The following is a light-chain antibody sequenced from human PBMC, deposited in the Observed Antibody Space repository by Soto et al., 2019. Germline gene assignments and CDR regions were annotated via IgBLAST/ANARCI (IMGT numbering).Light chain of an antibody. J-gene: IGKJ1*01. V-gene: IGKV3-15*01. CDR3: QVRDVWPS. CDR1: QSVNSN. CDR2: GAS. Sequence: EIVMTQSPATLSVSRGERATLSCRASQSVNSNLAWYQQKPGQAPRLLIYGASTRATGIPGSFSGSGSGTEFTLTISSLQSEDFAVYYCQVRDVWPSFGQGTKVEIK.